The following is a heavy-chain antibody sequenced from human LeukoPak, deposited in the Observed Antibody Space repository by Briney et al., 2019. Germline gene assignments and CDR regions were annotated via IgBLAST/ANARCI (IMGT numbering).Heavy chain of an antibody. Sequence: GGSLRLSCAASGFTFSSYGMHWVRQAPGKGLEWVAFIRYDGSNKYYADSVKGRFTISRDNSKNTLYLQMNSLRAEDTAVYYCARDLIPGELGMFGGYWGQGTLVTVSS. J-gene: IGHJ4*02. D-gene: IGHD3-16*01. CDR3: ARDLIPGELGMFGGY. V-gene: IGHV3-30*02. CDR2: IRYDGSNK. CDR1: GFTFSSYG.